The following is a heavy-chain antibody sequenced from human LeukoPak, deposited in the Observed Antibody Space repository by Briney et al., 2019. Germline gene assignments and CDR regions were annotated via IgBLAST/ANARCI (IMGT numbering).Heavy chain of an antibody. CDR1: GFTFSSYA. CDR3: ARGPIAVAGTPSIYQH. CDR2: ISGSGGST. D-gene: IGHD6-19*01. Sequence: SGESLRLSCAASGFTFSSYAMSWVRQAPGKGLEWVSAISGSGGSTYYADSVKGRFTISRDNSKNTLYLQMNSLRAEDTAVYYCARGPIAVAGTPSIYQHWGQGTLVTVSS. J-gene: IGHJ1*01. V-gene: IGHV3-23*01.